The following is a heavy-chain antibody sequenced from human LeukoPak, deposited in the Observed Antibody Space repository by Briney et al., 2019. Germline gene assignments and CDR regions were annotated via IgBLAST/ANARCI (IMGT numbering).Heavy chain of an antibody. V-gene: IGHV4-34*01. CDR1: GGSFSGYY. D-gene: IGHD5-12*01. CDR2: INHSGST. J-gene: IGHJ4*02. CDR3: ARGLPLHMATMVVNGDY. Sequence: PSETLSLTCAVYGGSFSGYYWSWIRQPPGKGLEWIGEINHSGSTNYTPSLKSRVTISVDTSKNQISLKLSSVTAADTAVYYCARGLPLHMATMVVNGDYWGQGTLVTVSS.